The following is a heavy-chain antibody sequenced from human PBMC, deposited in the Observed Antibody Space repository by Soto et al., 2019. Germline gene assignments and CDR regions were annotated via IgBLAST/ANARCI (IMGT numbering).Heavy chain of an antibody. CDR2: TYYRSKWYN. CDR3: ERDYYGSGSYYGVNYYYYGMDV. CDR1: GDSFSSNSAA. D-gene: IGHD3-10*01. J-gene: IGHJ6*02. V-gene: IGHV6-1*01. Sequence: SQTLSLTCAISGDSFSSNSAAWNWISQSPWRGLELVGRTYYRSKWYNDYAVSVKSRITINTETSKNQFSLQLNSVTPEDTDVYYCERDYYGSGSYYGVNYYYYGMDVWGQGTTVTVSS.